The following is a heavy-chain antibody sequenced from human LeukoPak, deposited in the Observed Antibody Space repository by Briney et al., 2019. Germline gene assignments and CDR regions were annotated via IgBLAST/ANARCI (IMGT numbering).Heavy chain of an antibody. V-gene: IGHV4-39*07. CDR2: IYYSGST. D-gene: IGHD1-14*01. J-gene: IGHJ4*02. Sequence: PSETLSLTCTVSGGSISSSSYYWGWIRQPPGTGLEWIGSIYYSGSTYYNPSLKSRVTISVDTSKNQFSLKLSSVTAADTAVYYCARDRTEPFDYWGQGTLVTVSS. CDR1: GGSISSSSYY. CDR3: ARDRTEPFDY.